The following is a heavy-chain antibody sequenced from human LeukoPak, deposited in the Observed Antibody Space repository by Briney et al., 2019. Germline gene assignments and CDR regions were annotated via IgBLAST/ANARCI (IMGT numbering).Heavy chain of an antibody. J-gene: IGHJ3*02. CDR3: AKDSSSWIDAFDI. V-gene: IGHV4-59*12. CDR1: GGSISNKY. D-gene: IGHD6-13*01. Sequence: SETLSLTCTVSGGSISNKYWSWIRQPPGKGLEWIGYIYYSGSTYYNPSLKSRVTISVDTSKNQLSLKLSSVTAADTAVYYCAKDSSSWIDAFDIWGLGTMVTVSS. CDR2: IYYSGST.